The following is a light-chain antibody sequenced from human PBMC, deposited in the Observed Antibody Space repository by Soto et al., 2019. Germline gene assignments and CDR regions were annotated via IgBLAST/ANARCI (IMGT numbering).Light chain of an antibody. Sequence: QSVLTQLASMSGSPGQSVTISCAGTSSDIGGYNYVSWYQHHPGTAPKLIIYDVSSRPSGVSHRFSASKSGNTASLTISGLQAEDEADYYCSSFSVASPLFGTGTKVTVL. CDR2: DVS. V-gene: IGLV2-14*01. CDR3: SSFSVASPL. J-gene: IGLJ1*01. CDR1: SSDIGGYNY.